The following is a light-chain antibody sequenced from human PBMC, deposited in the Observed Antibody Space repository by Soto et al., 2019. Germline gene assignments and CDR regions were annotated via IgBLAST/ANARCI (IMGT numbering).Light chain of an antibody. CDR3: QEYHSYS. V-gene: IGKV1-5*01. CDR2: DAS. J-gene: IGKJ4*01. CDR1: QSISSW. Sequence: DIQTTQSPSTLSASVGDRVTITCRASQSISSWLAWYQQKPGKAPKLLIYDASSLESGAPSRFSGSGAGTEFTLSISILQPDDFATYYCQEYHSYSFGGGTKVEIK.